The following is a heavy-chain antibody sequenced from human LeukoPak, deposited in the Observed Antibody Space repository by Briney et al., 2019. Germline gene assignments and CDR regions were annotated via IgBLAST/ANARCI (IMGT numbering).Heavy chain of an antibody. CDR3: AHTPRRFLEWLVGKRKHDAFDI. V-gene: IGHV2-5*01. J-gene: IGHJ3*02. Sequence: SGPTLVKPTQTLTLTCTFSGFSLSTSGVGVGWIRQPPGKALEWLALIYWNDDKRYSPSLKSRLTITKDTSKNQVVLTMTNMDPVDTATYYCAHTPRRFLEWLVGKRKHDAFDIWGQGTMVTVSS. CDR2: IYWNDDK. CDR1: GFSLSTSGVG. D-gene: IGHD3-3*01.